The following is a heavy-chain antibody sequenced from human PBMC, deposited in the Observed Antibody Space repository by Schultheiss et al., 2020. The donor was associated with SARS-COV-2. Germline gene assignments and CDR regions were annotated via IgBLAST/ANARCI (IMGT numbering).Heavy chain of an antibody. D-gene: IGHD4-17*01. CDR2: IYSGGST. J-gene: IGHJ4*02. Sequence: GGSLRLSCAASGFTVSNKYMSWVRQAPGKGLEWVSVIYSGGSTYYADSVKGRFTISRDNSKNTLYLQMNSLRAEDTAVYYCAKDLTVTACALDYWGQGTLVTVSS. V-gene: IGHV3-53*01. CDR3: AKDLTVTACALDY. CDR1: GFTVSNKY.